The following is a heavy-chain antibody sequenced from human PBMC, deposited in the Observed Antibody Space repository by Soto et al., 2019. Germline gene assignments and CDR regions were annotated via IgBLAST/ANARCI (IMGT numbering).Heavy chain of an antibody. CDR1: GGTFSSYS. V-gene: IGHV1-69*08. J-gene: IGHJ4*02. CDR2: INPILGIA. D-gene: IGHD4-4*01. Sequence: QVQLVQSGAEVKKPGSSVKVSCKASGGTFSSYSFTWVRQAPGQGLEWMGRINPILGIANYAQNFQGRVTINADKSTSTAYMELSSLRSEDTAVYYCATDKDSTYDYRGQGTLVTVSS. CDR3: ATDKDSTYDY.